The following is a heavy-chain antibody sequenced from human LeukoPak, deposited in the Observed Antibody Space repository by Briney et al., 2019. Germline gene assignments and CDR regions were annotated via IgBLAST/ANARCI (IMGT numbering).Heavy chain of an antibody. CDR2: IYPANSDT. J-gene: IGHJ3*01. D-gene: IGHD3/OR15-3a*01. CDR3: ARKGTGFDF. Sequence: GESLKISCKGSGYSFTSYWIGWVRQMPGKGLEWMGIIYPANSDTKYSPSFQGQVTISVDKSTNTAYLQWSSLKASDTAMYYCARKGTGFDFWGQGTMVTVSS. CDR1: GYSFTSYW. V-gene: IGHV5-51*01.